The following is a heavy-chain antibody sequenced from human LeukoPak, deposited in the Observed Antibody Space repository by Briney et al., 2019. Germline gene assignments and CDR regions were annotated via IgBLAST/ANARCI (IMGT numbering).Heavy chain of an antibody. J-gene: IGHJ5*01. Sequence: GGSLRLSCSASGFIFTNYGIQWVRQTPGKGLEWVAYITYDSSTTYFGAVVKGRFTISRDTSKNTVYLQMNSLRLDDTAVYFCAKDVRGDGHRYFDSWGQGTLVSVSS. D-gene: IGHD5-24*01. CDR3: AKDVRGDGHRYFDS. V-gene: IGHV3-30*02. CDR2: ITYDSSTT. CDR1: GFIFTNYG.